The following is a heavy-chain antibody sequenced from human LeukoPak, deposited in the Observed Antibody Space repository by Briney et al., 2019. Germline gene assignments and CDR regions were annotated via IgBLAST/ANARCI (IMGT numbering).Heavy chain of an antibody. CDR3: ARGGRYGSSAAFDY. CDR1: GGSFSDYY. J-gene: IGHJ4*02. CDR2: INHRRST. D-gene: IGHD6-19*01. Sequence: PSETLSLTCAVYGGSFSDYYWNWIRQPPGKGLEWIGRINHRRSTNYNPSLKSRVTMAVDMSMKQISLKLRSVTAADTALYYCARGGRYGSSAAFDYWGQGTLVTVTS. V-gene: IGHV4-34*01.